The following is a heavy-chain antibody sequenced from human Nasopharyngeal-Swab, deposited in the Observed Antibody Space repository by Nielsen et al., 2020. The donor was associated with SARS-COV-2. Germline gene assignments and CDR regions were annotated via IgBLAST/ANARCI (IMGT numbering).Heavy chain of an antibody. CDR3: AREPLHGFGDYAYTWLDP. J-gene: IGHJ5*02. D-gene: IGHD4-17*01. CDR2: MSPSGGTT. V-gene: IGHV3-11*04. CDR1: GFRFSESY. Sequence: GESLKISCAASGFRFSESYMNWIRQAPGKGLEWVSHMSPSGGTTYYADSVKGRFTISRDNVKNELYLQMNSLRAEDTAVYYCAREPLHGFGDYAYTWLDPWGQGTLVTVSS.